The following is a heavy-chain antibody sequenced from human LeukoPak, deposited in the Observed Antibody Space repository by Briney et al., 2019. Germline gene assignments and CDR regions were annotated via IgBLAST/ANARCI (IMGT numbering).Heavy chain of an antibody. Sequence: SQTLSLTCAISGDSVSSNSAAWNWIRQSPSGGLEWLGRTYYRSKWYYDYALSVKSRSTINPDASENQFSLQLNSVTPDDTAVYYCARDGTWRLDYWGQGILVTVSS. CDR3: ARDGTWRLDY. D-gene: IGHD2-15*01. V-gene: IGHV6-1*01. CDR1: GDSVSSNSAA. CDR2: TYYRSKWYY. J-gene: IGHJ4*02.